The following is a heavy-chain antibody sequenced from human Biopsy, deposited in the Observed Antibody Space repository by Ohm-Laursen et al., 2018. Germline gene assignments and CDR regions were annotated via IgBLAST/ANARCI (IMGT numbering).Heavy chain of an antibody. V-gene: IGHV4-4*07. CDR2: LYTSGDT. J-gene: IGHJ4*01. CDR3: ARGPKRLTGTSYFED. D-gene: IGHD1-7*01. Sequence: SETLSLTCTVSSGLISNYYWSWIRQPAGKGLEWIGRLYTSGDTNYNPSLKSRVSESDDTSKNQFSLRLTSVTAADTAVYYCARGPKRLTGTSYFEDWGRGILVTVSS. CDR1: SGLISNYY.